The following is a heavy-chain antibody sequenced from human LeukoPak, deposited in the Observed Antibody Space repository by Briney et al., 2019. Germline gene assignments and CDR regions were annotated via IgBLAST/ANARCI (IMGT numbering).Heavy chain of an antibody. D-gene: IGHD3-22*01. J-gene: IGHJ4*02. CDR2: FAGSDTTK. CDR3: TTLGYHLDS. Sequence: GGSLRLSCAASGFDFGAYEMNWVRQAPGKGPEWVAYFAGSDTTKYYADSVRGRFTISRDNTKKSLYLQMNGLRAEDTALYYCTTLGYHLDSWGQGTLVTVSS. CDR1: GFDFGAYE. V-gene: IGHV3-48*03.